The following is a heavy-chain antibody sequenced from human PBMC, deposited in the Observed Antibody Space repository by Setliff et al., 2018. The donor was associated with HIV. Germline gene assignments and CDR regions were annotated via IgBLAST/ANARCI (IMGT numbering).Heavy chain of an antibody. J-gene: IGHJ4*02. Sequence: KASETLSLTCSVSGGSMSSYCWTWIRQSAGKGLEWIGHIYSTGTTNYNSSLKSRLTMSIDTSKNQFSLGLRSLTAADTAVYYCAGGRDGYSLGNFDFWGQGTLVTVSS. D-gene: IGHD2-21*02. V-gene: IGHV4-4*07. CDR1: GGSMSSYC. CDR2: IYSTGTT. CDR3: AGGRDGYSLGNFDF.